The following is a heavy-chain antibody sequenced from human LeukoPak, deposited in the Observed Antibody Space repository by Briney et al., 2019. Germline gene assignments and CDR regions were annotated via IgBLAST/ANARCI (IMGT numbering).Heavy chain of an antibody. CDR2: IYYSWST. CDR3: ARIHYDFWSGYYFFDY. V-gene: IGHV4-59*01. CDR1: GGSISSYY. Sequence: PSETLSLTCTVSGGSISSYYWSWIRQPPGKGLEWIGCIYYSWSTNYNPSLKSRVTISVDTSKNQFSLKLSSVTAADTAVYYCARIHYDFWSGYYFFDYWGQGTLVTVSS. D-gene: IGHD3-3*01. J-gene: IGHJ4*02.